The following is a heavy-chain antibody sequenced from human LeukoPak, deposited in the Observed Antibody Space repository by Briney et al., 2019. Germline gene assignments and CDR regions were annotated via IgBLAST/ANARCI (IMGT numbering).Heavy chain of an antibody. J-gene: IGHJ4*02. Sequence: ASVKVSCKASGYTFTSYDINWVRQATGQGLERMGWMNPNSGNTGYAQKFQGRVTMTRNTSISTAYMELSSLRSEDTAVYYCARGHPSYGGNPYYFDYWGQGTLVTVSS. CDR3: ARGHPSYGGNPYYFDY. CDR2: MNPNSGNT. V-gene: IGHV1-8*01. D-gene: IGHD4-23*01. CDR1: GYTFTSYD.